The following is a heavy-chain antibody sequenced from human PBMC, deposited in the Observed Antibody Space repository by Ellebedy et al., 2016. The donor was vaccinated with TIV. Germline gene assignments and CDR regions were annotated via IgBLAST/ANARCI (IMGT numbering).Heavy chain of an antibody. J-gene: IGHJ4*02. Sequence: GESLKISYAASGFTLSDDFVSWIRQAPGRGLEWVAFISDSGSDTDYADSVKGRFAIFRDSAKNSLSLQMNDLRAGDTAVYYCARPSVSTGYYQFDFWGQGALVTVSS. V-gene: IGHV3-11*06. CDR3: ARPSVSTGYYQFDF. CDR2: ISDSGSDT. D-gene: IGHD3-22*01. CDR1: GFTLSDDF.